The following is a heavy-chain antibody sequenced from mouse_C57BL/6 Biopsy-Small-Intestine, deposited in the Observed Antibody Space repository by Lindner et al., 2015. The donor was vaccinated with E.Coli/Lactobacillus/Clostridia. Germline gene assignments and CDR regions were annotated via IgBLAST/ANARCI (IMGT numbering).Heavy chain of an antibody. Sequence: VQLQESGAELVKAWGLQVKGSRRRKGLMGYTFTNYWISWTKQRPGHGLEWIGDIYPGGDYTNYNAKFKGKATLTADKSSSTAYMQFSSLTSEDAAIYYCARRLDGYSDYWGQGTTLTVSS. CDR3: ARRLDGYSDY. CDR1: GYTFTNYW. J-gene: IGHJ2*01. V-gene: IGHV1-63*01. CDR2: IYPGGDYT. D-gene: IGHD2-3*01.